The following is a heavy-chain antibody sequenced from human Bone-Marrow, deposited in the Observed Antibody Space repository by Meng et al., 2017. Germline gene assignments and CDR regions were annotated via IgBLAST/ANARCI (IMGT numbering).Heavy chain of an antibody. CDR3: AACSGGSCYDEIGY. V-gene: IGHV3-30*07. D-gene: IGHD2-15*01. Sequence: GESLKISCAASGFTFSSYAMHWVRQAPGKGLEWVAVISYDGSNKYYADSVKGRFTISRDNSKNTLYLQMNSLRAGDTAVYYCAACSGGSCYDEIGYWGQGTLVTVSS. CDR1: GFTFSSYA. J-gene: IGHJ4*02. CDR2: ISYDGSNK.